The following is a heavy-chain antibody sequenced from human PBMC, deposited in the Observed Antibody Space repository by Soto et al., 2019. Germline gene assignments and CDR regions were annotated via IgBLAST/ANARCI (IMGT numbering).Heavy chain of an antibody. Sequence: SETLSLTCTVSGGSISSSSYYWGWIRQPPGKGLEWIGSIYYSGSTYYNPSLKSRVTISVDTSKNQFSLKLSSVTAADTAVYYCARHHTGVVISPVYFDYWGQGTLVTVSS. CDR1: GGSISSSSYY. J-gene: IGHJ4*02. V-gene: IGHV4-39*01. D-gene: IGHD3-3*01. CDR3: ARHHTGVVISPVYFDY. CDR2: IYYSGST.